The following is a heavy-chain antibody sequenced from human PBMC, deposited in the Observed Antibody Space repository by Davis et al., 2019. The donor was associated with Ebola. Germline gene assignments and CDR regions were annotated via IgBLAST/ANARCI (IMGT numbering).Heavy chain of an antibody. V-gene: IGHV1-46*01. CDR1: GYTFTSYY. Sequence: ASVKVSCKASGYTFTSYYMHWVRQAPGQGLEWMGIINPSGGSTSYAQKFQGRVTMTRDTSTSTAYMELRSLRSDDTAVYYCARAPGAIYYGMDVWGQGTTVTVSS. J-gene: IGHJ6*02. D-gene: IGHD1-26*01. CDR2: INPSGGST. CDR3: ARAPGAIYYGMDV.